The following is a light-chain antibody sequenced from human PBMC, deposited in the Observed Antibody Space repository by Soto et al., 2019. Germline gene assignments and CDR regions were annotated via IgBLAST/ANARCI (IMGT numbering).Light chain of an antibody. V-gene: IGLV2-14*01. CDR1: SSDIGSYKY. J-gene: IGLJ2*01. Sequence: QSVLTQPASVSGSPGQSITISCTGTSSDIGSYKYVSWYQQHPGNAPKLMVYEVNYRPSGVSNRFSGSKSGNTASLTISGLQAEDEADYYCSSYTNINTLDVVFGGGTKVTVL. CDR3: SSYTNINTLDVV. CDR2: EVN.